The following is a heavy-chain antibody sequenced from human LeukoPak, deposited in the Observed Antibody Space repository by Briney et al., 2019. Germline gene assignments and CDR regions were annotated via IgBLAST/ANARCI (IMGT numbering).Heavy chain of an antibody. CDR2: FYDSGST. V-gene: IGHV4-38-2*02. D-gene: IGHD5-18*01. CDR1: GYSISSGYS. Sequence: PSETLSLTCTVSGYSISSGYSWGWIGQPPGKGLGWFGRFYDSGSTYYNPSLKSRVSLSVDTSKNHYSLKLSSVTAADTAVYYCARVGGSGYSYGYFGYTYYYYYMDVWGKGTTVTVSS. J-gene: IGHJ6*03. CDR3: ARVGGSGYSYGYFGYTYYYYYMDV.